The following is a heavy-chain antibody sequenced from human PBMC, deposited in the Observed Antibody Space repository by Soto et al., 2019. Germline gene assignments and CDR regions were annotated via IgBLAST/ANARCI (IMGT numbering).Heavy chain of an antibody. V-gene: IGHV4-39*01. CDR2: IYYSGST. CDR3: ATSLWSGYQILGYMDV. CDR1: GGSFSSYY. Sequence: SETLSLTCAVYGGSFSSYYWGWIRQPPGKGLEWIGSIYYSGSTYYNPSLKSRVTISVDTSKNQFSLKLSSVTAADTAVYYCATSLWSGYQILGYMDVWGKGTTVTVSS. D-gene: IGHD3-3*01. J-gene: IGHJ6*03.